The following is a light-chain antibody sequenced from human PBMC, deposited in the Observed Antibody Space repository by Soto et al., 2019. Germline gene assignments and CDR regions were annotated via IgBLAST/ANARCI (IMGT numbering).Light chain of an antibody. V-gene: IGKV1-5*01. Sequence: DIQMTQSPSSLSASVGDRVTITCRASQSISTWLAWYQQKPGKAPKLLIYDASSLESGVPSRFSGSGSGTEFTLTISSLQPDDFATYYCQHFNTYTWTFGQGTTVDIK. J-gene: IGKJ1*01. CDR2: DAS. CDR3: QHFNTYTWT. CDR1: QSISTW.